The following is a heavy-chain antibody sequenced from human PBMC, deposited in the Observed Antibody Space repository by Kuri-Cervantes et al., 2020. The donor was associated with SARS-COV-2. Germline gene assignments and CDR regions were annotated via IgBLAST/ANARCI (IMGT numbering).Heavy chain of an antibody. CDR2: INPDGSYT. D-gene: IGHD1-1*01. CDR1: GFTFSGHW. V-gene: IGHV3-74*01. CDR3: VRDGDHWNFDY. Sequence: GESLEISCAASGFTFSGHWIHWVRQAPGKGLVWVSRINPDGSYTNTADSVKGRFTLYRDNAKNMLFLQMNSLRAEDTAVYYCVRDGDHWNFDYWGQGTLVTVSS. J-gene: IGHJ4*02.